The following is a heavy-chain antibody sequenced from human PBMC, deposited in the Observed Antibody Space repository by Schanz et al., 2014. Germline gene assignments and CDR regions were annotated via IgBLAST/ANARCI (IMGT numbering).Heavy chain of an antibody. D-gene: IGHD2-21*02. J-gene: IGHJ4*02. Sequence: EVQLVESGGGVVRPGGSLRLSCAASGFTFDDYAMSWVRQAPGKGLEWVSAINWSDGSTGYADSVKGRFTISRDNGKNSLYLQMNSLRPEDTALYYCAKVQTHTLYGGNSCFDYWGQGTLVTVSS. CDR1: GFTFDDYA. CDR3: AKVQTHTLYGGNSCFDY. CDR2: INWSDGST. V-gene: IGHV3-20*04.